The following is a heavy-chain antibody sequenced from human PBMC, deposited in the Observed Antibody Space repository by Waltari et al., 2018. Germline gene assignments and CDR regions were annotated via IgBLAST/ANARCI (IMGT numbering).Heavy chain of an antibody. CDR3: TRGGRDSSWYWRD. Sequence: EVHLVESGGGLHQPGGSLRLSCPASGTSFPTHWMTWVRQASGKGPEWVANRKQDGSEKYYMDSVKGRFTISRDNAKNSLYLQMNNLRVEDTAVYYCTRGGRDSSWYWRDWGQGTLVTVSS. J-gene: IGHJ4*02. V-gene: IGHV3-7*01. CDR2: RKQDGSEK. CDR1: GTSFPTHW. D-gene: IGHD6-13*01.